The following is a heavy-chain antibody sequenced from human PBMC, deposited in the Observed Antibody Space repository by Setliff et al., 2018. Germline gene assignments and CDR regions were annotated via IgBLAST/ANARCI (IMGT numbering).Heavy chain of an antibody. CDR1: GYTLTELS. V-gene: IGHV1-24*01. J-gene: IGHJ4*02. D-gene: IGHD3-22*01. CDR2: FDPEDGET. CDR3: ATDSSGYYYDRERSDRFDY. Sequence: WASVKVSCKVSGYTLTELSMHWVRQAPGKGLEWMGGFDPEDGETIYAQKFQGRVTMTEDTSTDTAYMELSSLRSEDTAVYYCATDSSGYYYDRERSDRFDYWGQGTLVTVSS.